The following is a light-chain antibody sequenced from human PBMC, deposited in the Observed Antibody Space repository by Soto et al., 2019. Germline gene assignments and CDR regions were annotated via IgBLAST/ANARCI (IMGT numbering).Light chain of an antibody. CDR3: QQNYSFTST. CDR1: QSIGNS. V-gene: IGKV1-39*01. J-gene: IGKJ5*01. Sequence: VHMTQSPSSLAASLGDRVSFPXRASQSIGNSFNWYHQKPGXAPEXXXSGXSSLHSGVTSRFTGSGSGTAFTLTISDLQREDFANYYCQQNYSFTSTFGQGTRLEIK. CDR2: GXS.